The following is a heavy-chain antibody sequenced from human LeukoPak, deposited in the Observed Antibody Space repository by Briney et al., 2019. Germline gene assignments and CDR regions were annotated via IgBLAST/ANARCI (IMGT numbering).Heavy chain of an antibody. J-gene: IGHJ4*02. CDR3: ARGQRGYSYGGDY. V-gene: IGHV3-53*01. CDR1: GFTVSSNY. Sequence: GSLRLSCAASGFTVSSNYMSWVRQAPGKGLEWVSVIYSGGSTYYADSVKGRFTISRDNSKNTLYLQMNSLRAEDTAVYYCARGQRGYSYGGDYWGQGTLVTVSS. CDR2: IYSGGST. D-gene: IGHD5-18*01.